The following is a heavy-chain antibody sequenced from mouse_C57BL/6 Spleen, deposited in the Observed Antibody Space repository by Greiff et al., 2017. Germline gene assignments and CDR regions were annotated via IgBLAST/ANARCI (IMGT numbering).Heavy chain of an antibody. Sequence: VQLQQPGAELVKPGASVKMSCKASGYTFTSYWITWVKQRPGQGLEWIGDIYPGSGSTNYNEKFKSKATLTVDTSSSTAYMQLISLTSEDSAVYYCARREPHYAMDYWGQGTSVTVSS. V-gene: IGHV1-55*01. CDR2: IYPGSGST. J-gene: IGHJ4*01. CDR3: ARREPHYAMDY. CDR1: GYTFTSYW.